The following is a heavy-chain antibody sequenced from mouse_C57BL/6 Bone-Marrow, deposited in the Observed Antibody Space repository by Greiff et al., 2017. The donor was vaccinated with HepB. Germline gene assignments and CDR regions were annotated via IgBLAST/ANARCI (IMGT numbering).Heavy chain of an antibody. Sequence: DVTLVESGGGLVQPGGSLSLSCAASGFTFTDYYMSWVRQPPGKALEWLGFLRNKANGYTTEYSASVKGRFTISRDNSQSILYLQMNALRAEDSATYYCARYNGYSYAMDYWGQGTSVTVSS. V-gene: IGHV7-3*01. J-gene: IGHJ4*01. CDR1: GFTFTDYY. CDR3: ARYNGYSYAMDY. D-gene: IGHD2-3*01. CDR2: LRNKANGYTT.